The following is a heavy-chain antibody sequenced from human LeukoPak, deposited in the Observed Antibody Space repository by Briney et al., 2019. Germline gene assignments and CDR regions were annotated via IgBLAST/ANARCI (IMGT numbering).Heavy chain of an antibody. CDR1: GGSISSYY. V-gene: IGHV4-59*08. CDR2: IYYSGST. D-gene: IGHD4-17*01. Sequence: SETLSLTCTVSGGSISSYYWSWIRQPPGKGLEWIGYIYYSGSTNYNPSLKSRVTISVDTSKNQFSLKLSSVTAADTAVYYCARHPVTTYWFDYWGQGTLVTVSS. CDR3: ARHPVTTYWFDY. J-gene: IGHJ4*02.